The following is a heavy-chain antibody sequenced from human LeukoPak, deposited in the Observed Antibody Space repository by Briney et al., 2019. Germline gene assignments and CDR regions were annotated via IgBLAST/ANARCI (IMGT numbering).Heavy chain of an antibody. CDR3: ARDRDSSGWFDY. CDR1: GFTFSSYA. J-gene: IGHJ4*02. D-gene: IGHD6-19*01. Sequence: GSLRLSCAASGFTFSSYAMHWVRQAPGKGLEWVAVISYDGSNKYYADSVKGRFTISRDNSKNTLYLQMNSLRAEDTAVYYCARDRDSSGWFDYWGQGTLVTVSS. V-gene: IGHV3-30*04. CDR2: ISYDGSNK.